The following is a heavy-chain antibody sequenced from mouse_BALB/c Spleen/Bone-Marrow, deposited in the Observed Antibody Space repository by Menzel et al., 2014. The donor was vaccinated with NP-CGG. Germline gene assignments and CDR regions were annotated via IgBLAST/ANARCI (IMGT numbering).Heavy chain of an antibody. CDR2: INPGSGGA. CDR1: GYAFTNYL. Sequence: QVQLQQSGAELVRPGTSVKVSRKASGYAFTNYLIEWVKQRPGQGLEWIGVINPGSGGANYNEKFKGKATLTADKSSSAAYMQLSRLTSDGSAVYFCAREWTARAVDYWGQGTTLTVSS. J-gene: IGHJ2*01. V-gene: IGHV1-54*01. D-gene: IGHD3-2*01. CDR3: AREWTARAVDY.